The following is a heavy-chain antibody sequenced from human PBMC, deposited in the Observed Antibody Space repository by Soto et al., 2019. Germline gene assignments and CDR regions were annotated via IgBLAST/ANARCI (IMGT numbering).Heavy chain of an antibody. CDR1: SGSISGRDW. V-gene: IGHV4-4*02. Sequence: QQQESGPGLVKPSGTLSLTCAMSSGSISGRDWWSWVRQSPGKGLEWLGEIYDSETTNYNPSLRSRVSMSVDDSKKQFSLTLRSVTAADTAVYYCARVMIRGFPPRWFDSWGQGVPVIVSS. CDR2: IYDSETT. J-gene: IGHJ5*01. D-gene: IGHD3-10*01. CDR3: ARVMIRGFPPRWFDS.